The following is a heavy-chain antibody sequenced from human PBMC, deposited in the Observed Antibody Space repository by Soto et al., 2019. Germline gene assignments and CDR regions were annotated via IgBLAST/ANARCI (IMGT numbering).Heavy chain of an antibody. Sequence: SETLSLTCTVSGASINSYYWNWIRQTPGKGLEWIGFIHYSGGSSFNASLKSRLAMSVDASKNQYSLRLNFLTVAGTAVYYCARWGDTAGLSLPAFDIWGQGIMVTVSS. D-gene: IGHD2-21*02. CDR2: IHYSGGS. CDR1: GASINSYY. J-gene: IGHJ3*02. CDR3: ARWGDTAGLSLPAFDI. V-gene: IGHV4-59*08.